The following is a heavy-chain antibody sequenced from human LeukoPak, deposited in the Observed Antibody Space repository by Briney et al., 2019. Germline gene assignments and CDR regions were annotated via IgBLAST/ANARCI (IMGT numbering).Heavy chain of an antibody. CDR2: INHSGST. CDR1: GVSFSGYY. J-gene: IGHJ6*03. CDR3: ARGGVVVQYYYYMDV. D-gene: IGHD2-15*01. Sequence: SETLSLTCAVYGVSFSGYYWSWIRQPPGKGLEWIGEINHSGSTNYNPSLKSRVTISVDTSKNQFSLKLSSVTAADTAVYYCARGGVVVQYYYYMDVWGKGTTVTVSS. V-gene: IGHV4-34*01.